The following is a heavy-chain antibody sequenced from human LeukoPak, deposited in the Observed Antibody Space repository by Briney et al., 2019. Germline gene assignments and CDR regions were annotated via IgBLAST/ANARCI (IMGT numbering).Heavy chain of an antibody. D-gene: IGHD3-22*01. CDR3: ARHLKIVVVITS. Sequence: SETLSLTCAVYGGSFSGYYWSWIRQPPGKGLEWIGEINHSGSTNYNPSLKSRVTISVDTSKNQFSLKLSSVTAADTAVYYCARHLKIVVVITSWGQGTLVTVSS. CDR2: INHSGST. V-gene: IGHV4-34*01. CDR1: GGSFSGYY. J-gene: IGHJ4*02.